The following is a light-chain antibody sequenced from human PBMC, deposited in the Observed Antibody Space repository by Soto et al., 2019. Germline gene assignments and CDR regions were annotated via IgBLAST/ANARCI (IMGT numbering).Light chain of an antibody. CDR1: QSISSY. J-gene: IGKJ5*01. CDR2: AAS. V-gene: IGKV1-39*01. Sequence: DIQMTQSPSSLSASVGDRVTITCRASQSISSYLNWYQQKPGKAPKLLIYAASSLQSGVPSRFSGSGSGTDFTLTISSLQPEDFATYYCRQSYSTSWITFGRGTRLEIK. CDR3: RQSYSTSWIT.